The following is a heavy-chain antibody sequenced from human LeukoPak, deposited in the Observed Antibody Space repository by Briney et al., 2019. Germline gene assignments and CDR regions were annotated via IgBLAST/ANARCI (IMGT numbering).Heavy chain of an antibody. J-gene: IGHJ6*03. CDR2: INANVVVT. V-gene: IGHV1-2*02. CDR1: EYTVTGYY. Sequence: ASVKVSDKAAEYTVTGYYMHWWRRAPRQGLEGRRWINANVVVTNYAQKFQGSVTMTSDTYISTDYMEMSRLRSDDTAVYYCARDGNWNQGVYYYYMDVWGKGTTVTVSS. D-gene: IGHD1-1*01. CDR3: ARDGNWNQGVYYYYMDV.